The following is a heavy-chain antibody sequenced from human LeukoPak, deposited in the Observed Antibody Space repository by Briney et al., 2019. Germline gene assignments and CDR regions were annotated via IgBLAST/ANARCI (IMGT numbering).Heavy chain of an antibody. CDR1: GYTFTAYD. D-gene: IGHD3-10*01. CDR3: ASMGPGIYEYFQH. J-gene: IGHJ1*01. CDR2: MNPNSGNT. V-gene: IGHV1-8*03. Sequence: ASVKVSCKASGYTFTAYDINWVRQATGQGLEWMGWMNPNSGNTGYAQKFQGRVTITRNTSITTAYMELSSLRSEDTAVYYCASMGPGIYEYFQHWGQGTLVTVSS.